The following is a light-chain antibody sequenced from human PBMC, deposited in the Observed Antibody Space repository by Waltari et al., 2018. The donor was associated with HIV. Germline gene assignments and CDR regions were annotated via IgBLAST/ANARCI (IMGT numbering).Light chain of an antibody. V-gene: IGLV2-23*01. CDR1: RRAVGWYSF. CDR3: CSYGGFTTYV. CDR2: EDT. J-gene: IGLJ1*01. Sequence: QSALTQPASVSGSPGQSITISCIGTRRAVGWYSFVSWYQHHPGKAPQLLIFEDTERPSGVSNRFSASKSGTTASLTISGLLAEDAADYYCCSYGGFTTYVFGSGTKVTVL.